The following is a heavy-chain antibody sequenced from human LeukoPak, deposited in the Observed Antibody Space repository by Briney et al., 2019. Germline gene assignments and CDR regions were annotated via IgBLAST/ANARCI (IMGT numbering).Heavy chain of an antibody. J-gene: IGHJ3*02. CDR2: MNPNSGNT. D-gene: IGHD2-15*01. CDR1: GYTFTSYD. Sequence: ASVKVSCKASGYTFTSYDINWVRQATGQGLEWMGWMNPNSGNTGYAQKFQGRVTMTRNTSISTAYMELSSLRSEDTAVYYCARGGCSGGSCYFVGSRAFDIWGQGTMVTVSS. CDR3: ARGGCSGGSCYFVGSRAFDI. V-gene: IGHV1-8*01.